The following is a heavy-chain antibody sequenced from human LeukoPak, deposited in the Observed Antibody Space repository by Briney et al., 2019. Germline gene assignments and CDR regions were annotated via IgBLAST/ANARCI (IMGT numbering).Heavy chain of an antibody. V-gene: IGHV3-30*04. CDR3: ARDPGQQPHGSAFDI. CDR2: ISYDGSNK. J-gene: IGHJ3*02. D-gene: IGHD6-13*01. CDR1: GFTFSSYA. Sequence: GGSLRLSCAASGFTFSSYAMHWVRQAPGKGLEWVAVISYDGSNKYYADSVKGRFTISRDNAKNSLYLQMNSLRAEDTALYHCARDPGQQPHGSAFDIWGQGTMVTVSS.